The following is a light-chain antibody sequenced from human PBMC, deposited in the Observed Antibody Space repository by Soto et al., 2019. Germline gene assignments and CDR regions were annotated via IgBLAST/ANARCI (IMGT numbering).Light chain of an antibody. CDR2: GVY. CDR1: QTGSNSY. CDR3: QQYGSSGT. V-gene: IGKV3-20*01. Sequence: EIVLTQSPGTLSLSPGERATLSCRASQTGSNSYLARYQHKSGQALRLLIYGVYTRASGIPDRFSGSGSGTDFTLTISRLEPEDFAVYYCQQYGSSGTFGQGTKVDI. J-gene: IGKJ1*01.